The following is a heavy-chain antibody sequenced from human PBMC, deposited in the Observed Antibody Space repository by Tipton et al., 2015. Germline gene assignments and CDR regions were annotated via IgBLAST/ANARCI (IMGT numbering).Heavy chain of an antibody. CDR3: ARRNSYSGGDCYLGNWFDP. J-gene: IGHJ5*02. Sequence: QLVQSGAEVKKPGESLKISCKVSGYTFSNHWIGWVRQMPGKGLEWVGIIHPSDSETKYSPSFEGLVTISADKSTSTAYLQWSSLKASDTAMYYCARRNSYSGGDCYLGNWFDPWGQGTLVTVSS. V-gene: IGHV5-51*01. CDR2: IHPSDSET. D-gene: IGHD2-21*01. CDR1: GYTFSNHW.